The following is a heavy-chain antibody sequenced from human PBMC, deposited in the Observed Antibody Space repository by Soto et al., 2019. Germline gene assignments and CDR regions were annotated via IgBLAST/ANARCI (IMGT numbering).Heavy chain of an antibody. CDR3: VRGVNAGVDY. J-gene: IGHJ4*02. CDR1: GYTFTTLD. D-gene: IGHD7-27*01. V-gene: IGHV1-8*02. Sequence: QVQLVQSGAEVKEPGASVKVSCKASGYTFTTLDINWVRQATGQGLEWMGWVRPTNGQTSYAQKFQGRVTMTRDTSICTVYMELNSLTSKDTALYYCVRGVNAGVDYWGQGTLSTVCS. CDR2: VRPTNGQT.